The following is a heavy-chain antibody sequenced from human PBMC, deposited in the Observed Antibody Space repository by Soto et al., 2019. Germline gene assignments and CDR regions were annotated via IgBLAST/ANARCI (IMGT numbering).Heavy chain of an antibody. J-gene: IGHJ4*02. CDR2: IIGDGSTT. V-gene: IGHV3-23*01. CDR1: GFTFNNYA. CDR3: ARGKGLTVSSTNY. D-gene: IGHD2-2*01. Sequence: DVQVLESGGGLVQPGGSLRLSCAASGFTFNNYAMNWVRQAPGKGLEWVSGIIGDGSTTYYADSVKGRFTISRDNSKNTLFLQMNSLRAEDMAVYYCARGKGLTVSSTNYWGQGALVTVSS.